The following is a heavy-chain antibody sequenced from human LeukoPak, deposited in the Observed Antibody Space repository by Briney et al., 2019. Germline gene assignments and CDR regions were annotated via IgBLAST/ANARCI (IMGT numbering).Heavy chain of an antibody. CDR3: AGIPVFGVVLHQEPV. CDR1: GGTFSDYA. V-gene: IGHV1-69*06. Sequence: SVKVSCKASGGTFSDYALNWVRQAPGHGLEWMGVFIPILGTANCTQKFQDRVTVTADISTNTVYMDLTSLRSEDTAVYFCAGIPVFGVVLHQEPVWGKGTTVTVSS. D-gene: IGHD3-3*01. J-gene: IGHJ6*04. CDR2: FIPILGTA.